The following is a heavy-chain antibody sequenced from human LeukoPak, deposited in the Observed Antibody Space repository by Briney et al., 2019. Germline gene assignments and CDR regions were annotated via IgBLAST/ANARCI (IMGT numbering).Heavy chain of an antibody. CDR1: GGSISSYY. J-gene: IGHJ6*03. CDR2: IYTSGST. D-gene: IGHD2-2*01. CDR3: ARARRWAPADYYYYYYMDV. V-gene: IGHV4-4*07. Sequence: SETLSLTCTVSGGSISSYYWSWIRQPAGKGLEWIGRIYTSGSTNYNPSPKSRVTISVDTSKNQFSLKLSSVPSAATAGSYRARARRWAPADYYYYYYMDVWGKGTTVTVSS.